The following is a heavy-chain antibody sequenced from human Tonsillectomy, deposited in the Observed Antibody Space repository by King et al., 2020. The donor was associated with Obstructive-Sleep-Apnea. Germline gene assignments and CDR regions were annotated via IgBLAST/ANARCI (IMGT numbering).Heavy chain of an antibody. Sequence: VQLQESGPGLVKPSQTLSLTCTVSGGSISSGGYYWSWIRQHPGKGLEWIGYIYYSGSTYFNPSLKSRVTISVDTSKNQFSLKLSSVTAADTAVYYCAREDYYDSDPGAFDIWGQGTMVTVSS. J-gene: IGHJ3*02. CDR2: IYYSGST. CDR1: GGSISSGGYY. CDR3: AREDYYDSDPGAFDI. D-gene: IGHD3-22*01. V-gene: IGHV4-31*03.